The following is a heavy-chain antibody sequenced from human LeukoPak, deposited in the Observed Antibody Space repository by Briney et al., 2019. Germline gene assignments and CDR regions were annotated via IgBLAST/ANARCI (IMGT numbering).Heavy chain of an antibody. J-gene: IGHJ4*02. CDR2: ISYDGSNK. CDR1: GLTFSSYA. V-gene: IGHV3-30-3*01. CDR3: ARAQWLVQLDY. Sequence: PGGSLRLSCAASGLTFSSYAMHWVRQAPGKGLEWVAVISYDGSNKYYADSVKGRFTISRDNSKNTLYLQMNSLRAEDTAVYYCARAQWLVQLDYWGQGTLVTVSS. D-gene: IGHD6-19*01.